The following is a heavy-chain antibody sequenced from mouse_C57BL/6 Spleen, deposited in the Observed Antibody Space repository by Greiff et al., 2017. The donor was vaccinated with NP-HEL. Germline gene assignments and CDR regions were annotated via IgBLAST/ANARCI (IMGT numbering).Heavy chain of an antibody. CDR1: GYTFTSYW. Sequence: LVESGAELVMPGASVKLSCKASGYTFTSYWMHWVKQRPGQGLEWIGEIDPSDSYTNYNQKFKGKSTLTVDKSSSTAYMQRSSLTSEDSAVYYWARRDYSLYFDVGGTGTTVTVSS. CDR2: IDPSDSYT. V-gene: IGHV1-69*01. J-gene: IGHJ1*03. CDR3: ARRDYSLYFDV. D-gene: IGHD2-12*01.